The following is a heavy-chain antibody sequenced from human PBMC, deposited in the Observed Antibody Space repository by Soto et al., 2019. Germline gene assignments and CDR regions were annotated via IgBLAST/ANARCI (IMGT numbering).Heavy chain of an antibody. CDR2: IQYNGYS. CDR1: GGSINNYY. J-gene: IGHJ6*02. D-gene: IGHD3-10*01. V-gene: IGHV4-59*08. Sequence: QVQLQESGPGLVKPSETLSLTCTVSGGSINNYYCSWFRQPPGKGLEWIGYIQYNGYSAYNLSLKRRVTMSMDTSKTQFSLMLESLSATDTAVYYFARHGFGSLHGLVDVWGQGTTVIVSS. CDR3: ARHGFGSLHGLVDV.